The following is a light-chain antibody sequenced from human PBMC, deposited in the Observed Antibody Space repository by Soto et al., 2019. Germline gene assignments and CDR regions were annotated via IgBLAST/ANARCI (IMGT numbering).Light chain of an antibody. CDR3: QSYDSSLSVVV. Sequence: QLVLTQPPSVSGAPGQRVTISCTGSSSNIGAGHDVHWYQQLPGTAPKLLIYGNSNRPSGVPDRFSGSKSGTSASLAITGLQAEDEADYYCQSYDSSLSVVVFGGGTKVTVL. CDR1: SSNIGAGHD. J-gene: IGLJ2*01. V-gene: IGLV1-40*01. CDR2: GNS.